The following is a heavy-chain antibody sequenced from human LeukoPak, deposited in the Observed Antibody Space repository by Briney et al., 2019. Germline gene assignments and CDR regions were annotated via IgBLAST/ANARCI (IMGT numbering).Heavy chain of an antibody. D-gene: IGHD3-22*01. V-gene: IGHV1-58*01. CDR1: GFTFTSSA. J-gene: IGHJ4*02. CDR2: IVVGSGNT. Sequence: SVKVSCKASGFTFTSSAVQWVRQTRGQRLEWIGWIVVGSGNTNYAQKFQERVTITRDMSTSTAYMVLSSLRSEDTAVYYCAASPDYYDSSGYSYYFDYWGQGTLVTVSS. CDR3: AASPDYYDSSGYSYYFDY.